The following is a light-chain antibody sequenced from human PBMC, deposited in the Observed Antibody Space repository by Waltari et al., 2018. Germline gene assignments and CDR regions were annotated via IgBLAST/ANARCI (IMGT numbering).Light chain of an antibody. J-gene: IGLJ3*02. CDR2: NIN. CDR3: CSYVGSNIYWV. Sequence: QSALTQPRSVSGSPGQSVTISCTGTSSDIGDYNYVSWYQHYPDKAPQLIIYNINKRPSGFPDRRSGSKSGNTASLTISGLQAEDEADYYCCSYVGSNIYWVFGGGTKLTVL. CDR1: SSDIGDYNY. V-gene: IGLV2-11*01.